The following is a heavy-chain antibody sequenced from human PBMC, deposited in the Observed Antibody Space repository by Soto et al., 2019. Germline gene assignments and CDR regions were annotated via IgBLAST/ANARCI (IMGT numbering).Heavy chain of an antibody. D-gene: IGHD3-3*01. CDR1: GFTFSSYA. Sequence: GASLRLSCAASGFTFSSYAMSWVRQSPGKGLEWVSAISGSGGSTYYADSVKGRFTISRDNSKNTLYLQMNSLRAEDTAVYYCTKDYFTRRYRDFWSGYYSNRPVDAFDIWVQPTMVTLTS. CDR2: ISGSGGST. CDR3: TKDYFTRRYRDFWSGYYSNRPVDAFDI. J-gene: IGHJ3*02. V-gene: IGHV3-23*01.